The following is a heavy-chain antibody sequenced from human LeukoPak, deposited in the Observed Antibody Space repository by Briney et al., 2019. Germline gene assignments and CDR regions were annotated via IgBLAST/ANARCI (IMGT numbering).Heavy chain of an antibody. Sequence: ASVKVSCKASGYTFTNYLMFWVRQAPGQRLEWMGWINAGNGNTKYSQKFQGRVTITRDTSASTAYMDLSSLRSEDTAVYYCARAHGSGSYYPSFDCWGQGTLVTVSS. CDR3: ARAHGSGSYYPSFDC. CDR1: GYTFTNYL. J-gene: IGHJ4*02. CDR2: INAGNGNT. V-gene: IGHV1-3*01. D-gene: IGHD3-10*01.